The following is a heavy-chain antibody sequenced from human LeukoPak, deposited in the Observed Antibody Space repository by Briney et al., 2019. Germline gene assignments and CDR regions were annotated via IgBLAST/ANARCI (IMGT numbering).Heavy chain of an antibody. V-gene: IGHV1-18*01. CDR2: ISAYNGNT. CDR1: GYTFTSYG. CDR3: ARDRIAVADY. D-gene: IGHD6-19*01. Sequence: GASVKVSCKASGYTFTSYGISWVRQAPGQGLEWMGWISAYNGNTNYAQKFQGRVTMTRDTSISTAYMELSRLRSDDTAVYYCARDRIAVADYWGQGTLVTVSS. J-gene: IGHJ4*02.